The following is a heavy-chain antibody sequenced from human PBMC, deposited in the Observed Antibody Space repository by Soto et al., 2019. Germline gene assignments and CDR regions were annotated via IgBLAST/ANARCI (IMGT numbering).Heavy chain of an antibody. V-gene: IGHV1-69*13. CDR3: ASDTGYYYGMDV. CDR1: GGTFSSYA. Sequence: SVKVSCKASGGTFSSYAISWVRQAPGQGLEWMGGIIPIFGTANYAQKFQGRVTITADESTSTAYMELSSLRSEDTAVYYCASDTGYYYGMDVWGQGTTVTVSS. CDR2: IIPIFGTA. J-gene: IGHJ6*02.